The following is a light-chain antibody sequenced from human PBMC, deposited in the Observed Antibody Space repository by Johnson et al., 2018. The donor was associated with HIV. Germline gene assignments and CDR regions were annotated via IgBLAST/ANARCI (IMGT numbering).Light chain of an antibody. J-gene: IGLJ1*01. V-gene: IGLV1-51*02. CDR2: ENN. Sequence: QSVLTQPPSVSAAPGQKVTISCSGTNSNIGNNFVSWYQQFPGTAPRLLIYENNKRPSGIADRFSGSKSGTSATLGITGLQTGDEADYYCGTWDSSLSAAVFGTWTKVTVL. CDR1: NSNIGNNF. CDR3: GTWDSSLSAAV.